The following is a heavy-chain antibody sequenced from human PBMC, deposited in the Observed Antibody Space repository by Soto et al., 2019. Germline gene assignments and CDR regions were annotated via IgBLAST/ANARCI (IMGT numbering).Heavy chain of an antibody. D-gene: IGHD3-22*01. CDR2: IYWDDDK. J-gene: IGHJ2*01. V-gene: IGHV2-5*02. Sequence: QITLKESGPTLVKPTQTLTLTCTFSGFSLRTSGAGVGWIRQPPGKALEWLAVIYWDDDKGYSPSLKNRLTINKDISKNQVVLTMTNMDPVDTATYYCAHTTDYYDSSAYHTLWYFDLWGRGTLVTVSS. CDR3: AHTTDYYDSSAYHTLWYFDL. CDR1: GFSLRTSGAG.